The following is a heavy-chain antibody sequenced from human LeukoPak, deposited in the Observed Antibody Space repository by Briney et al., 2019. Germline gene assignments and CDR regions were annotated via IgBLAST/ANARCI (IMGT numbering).Heavy chain of an antibody. V-gene: IGHV3-30*02. J-gene: IGHJ6*03. CDR1: GFTFSSYG. D-gene: IGHD3-10*02. CDR2: IRYDGSNK. Sequence: GGSLRLSCAASGFTFSSYGMHWVRQAPGKGLEWVAFIRYDGSNKYYADPVKGRFTISRDNAKNSLYLQMNSLRAEDTAVYYCARSPTMSGGYMDVWGKGTTVTVSS. CDR3: ARSPTMSGGYMDV.